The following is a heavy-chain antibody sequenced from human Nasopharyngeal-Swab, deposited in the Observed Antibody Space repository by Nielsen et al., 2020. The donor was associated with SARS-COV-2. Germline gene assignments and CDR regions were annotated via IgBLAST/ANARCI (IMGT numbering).Heavy chain of an antibody. D-gene: IGHD4-23*01. V-gene: IGHV1-46*01. CDR2: INPSGGST. Sequence: SMMFSCRASGYTFTSNYMHWVRQAPGPGLEWMGIINPSGGSTSYAQKFQGRVTMTRDTSTSTVYMELSSLRSEDTAVYYCARGVVTVVTPYYYGMDVWGQGTTVTVSS. CDR1: GYTFTSNY. CDR3: ARGVVTVVTPYYYGMDV. J-gene: IGHJ6*02.